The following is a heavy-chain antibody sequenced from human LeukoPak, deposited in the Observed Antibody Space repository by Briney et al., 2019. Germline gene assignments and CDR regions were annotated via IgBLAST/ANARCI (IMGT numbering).Heavy chain of an antibody. D-gene: IGHD2-2*01. V-gene: IGHV4-61*02. Sequence: PSETLSLTCTVSGGSISSGSYYWSWIRQPAGKGLEWIGRIYTSGSTNYNPSLKSRVTISVDTSKNQFSLKLSSVTAADTAVYYCARDEYCSSTSCYVNAFDIWGQGTMVTVSS. J-gene: IGHJ3*02. CDR3: ARDEYCSSTSCYVNAFDI. CDR2: IYTSGST. CDR1: GGSISSGSYY.